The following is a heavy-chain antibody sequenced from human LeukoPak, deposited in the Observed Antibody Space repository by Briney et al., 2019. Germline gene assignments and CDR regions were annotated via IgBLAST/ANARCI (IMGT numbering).Heavy chain of an antibody. CDR1: GYSISSGYY. CDR3: ARHVLLLGAFDI. CDR2: IYHSGNT. D-gene: IGHD2-15*01. Sequence: SETLSLTCTVSGYSISSGYYWGWIRQPPGKGLEWIGSIYHSGNTYYNPSLKSRVAISVDTSKNQVSLKLSSVTAADTAVYYCARHVLLLGAFDIWGQGTMVTVSS. J-gene: IGHJ3*02. V-gene: IGHV4-38-2*02.